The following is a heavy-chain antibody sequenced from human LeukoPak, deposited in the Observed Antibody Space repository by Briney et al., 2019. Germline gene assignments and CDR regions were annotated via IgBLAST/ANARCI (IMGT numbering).Heavy chain of an antibody. D-gene: IGHD3-22*01. CDR3: ARDSSGYYYGGDY. CDR1: GFTFTSSA. CDR2: IVVGSGNT. J-gene: IGHJ4*02. Sequence: SVKVSCKASGFTFTSSAVQWVRQARGQRLEWIGWIVVGSGNTNYAQKFQGRVTMTRNTSISTAYMELSSLRSEDTAVYYCARDSSGYYYGGDYWGQGTLVTVSS. V-gene: IGHV1-58*01.